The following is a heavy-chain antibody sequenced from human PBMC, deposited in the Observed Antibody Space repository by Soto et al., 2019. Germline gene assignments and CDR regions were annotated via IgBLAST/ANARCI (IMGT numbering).Heavy chain of an antibody. Sequence: QEQLVQSGAEVKKPGASVKVSCKASGGIFSSYAISWVRQDPGQGLEWMGGIIPIFGTANYAQKFQGRVTITADESTNPAYMDLSSLKSEDTAIYYCARGGSGYVWFNEFWGQGTLVTVSS. CDR2: IIPIFGTA. V-gene: IGHV1-69*01. CDR1: GGIFSSYA. J-gene: IGHJ4*02. CDR3: ARGGSGYVWFNEF. D-gene: IGHD3-22*01.